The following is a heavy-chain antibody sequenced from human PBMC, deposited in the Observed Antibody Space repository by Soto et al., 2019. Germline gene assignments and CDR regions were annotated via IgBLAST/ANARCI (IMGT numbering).Heavy chain of an antibody. CDR2: IYYSGTT. V-gene: IGHV4-59*08. Sequence: SETLSLTCTVSGGSIINYYWSWIRQPPGKGLEWIGYIYYSGTTSYNPSLRSRVTISVDTSKNQFSLKLSSVTAADTAVYYCARGPIRWLTLWGQGTLVTVSS. D-gene: IGHD3-22*01. CDR1: GGSIINYY. CDR3: ARGPIRWLTL. J-gene: IGHJ4*02.